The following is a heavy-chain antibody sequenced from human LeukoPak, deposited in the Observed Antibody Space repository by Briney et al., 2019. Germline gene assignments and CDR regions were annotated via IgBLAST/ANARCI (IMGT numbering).Heavy chain of an antibody. J-gene: IGHJ4*02. Sequence: PGGSLRLSCAASGFTFSHYAMNWVRQAPGKGLEWVSSVSGYGGSIYYADSVKGRFTIPRDNSENTLYLQMNSLRAEDTAVYYCAKEPRFGFGESNPFDYWGQGTLVTVSS. CDR1: GFTFSHYA. V-gene: IGHV3-23*01. CDR2: VSGYGGSI. D-gene: IGHD3-10*01. CDR3: AKEPRFGFGESNPFDY.